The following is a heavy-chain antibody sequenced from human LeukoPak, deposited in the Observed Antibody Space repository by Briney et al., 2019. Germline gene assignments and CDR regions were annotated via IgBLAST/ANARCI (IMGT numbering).Heavy chain of an antibody. D-gene: IGHD3-22*01. CDR2: IYHTGSA. V-gene: IGHV4-38-2*02. CDR3: ARVHEYYYGSGGTDNAECFQY. Sequence: SETLSLTCTVSGYSINSGYYWGWIRQPPGKGLEWIGTIYHTGSAYYNPSLERRVTISVDTSKNQFSLKLSSVTAADTAVYYCARVHEYYYGSGGTDNAECFQYWGQGTLVTVSS. J-gene: IGHJ1*01. CDR1: GYSINSGYY.